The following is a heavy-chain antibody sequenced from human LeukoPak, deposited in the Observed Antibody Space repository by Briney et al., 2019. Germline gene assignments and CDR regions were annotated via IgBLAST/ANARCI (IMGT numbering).Heavy chain of an antibody. Sequence: SVKVSCKASGYTFTSYDINWVRQATGQGLEWMGRIIPILGIANYAQKFQGRVTITADKSTSTAYMELSSLRSEDTAVYYCARSVDTAIQYYFDYWGQGTLVTVPS. CDR1: GYTFTSYD. D-gene: IGHD5-18*01. CDR2: IIPILGIA. CDR3: ARSVDTAIQYYFDY. J-gene: IGHJ4*02. V-gene: IGHV1-69*04.